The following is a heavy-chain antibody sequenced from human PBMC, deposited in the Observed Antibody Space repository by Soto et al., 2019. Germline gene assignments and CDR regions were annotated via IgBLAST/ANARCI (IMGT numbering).Heavy chain of an antibody. J-gene: IGHJ5*02. Sequence: SRTLSLTCAISGDSVSSNTASWNWIRQSPSRGLEWLGRTYFRSKWYNDYAVSVKSRIIINPDTSNNQFSLQLNSVTPEDTAVYFCAKGDNLGPKTGYAFDPWGQGIMVTVS. D-gene: IGHD5-12*01. CDR3: AKGDNLGPKTGYAFDP. V-gene: IGHV6-1*01. CDR2: TYFRSKWYN. CDR1: GDSVSSNTAS.